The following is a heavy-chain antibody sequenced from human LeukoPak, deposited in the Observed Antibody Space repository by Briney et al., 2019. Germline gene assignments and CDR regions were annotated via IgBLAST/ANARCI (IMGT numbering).Heavy chain of an antibody. CDR3: ARALSSRGRYYFDY. V-gene: IGHV3-53*01. CDR1: GFTVSDNY. J-gene: IGHJ4*02. D-gene: IGHD6-13*01. Sequence: GGSLRLSCAASGFTVSDNYMSWVRQAPGKGLEWVSVIYSGGSTYYADSVKGRFTISRDNSKSTLYLQMNSLRAEDTAVYYCARALSSRGRYYFDYWGQGTLVTVSS. CDR2: IYSGGST.